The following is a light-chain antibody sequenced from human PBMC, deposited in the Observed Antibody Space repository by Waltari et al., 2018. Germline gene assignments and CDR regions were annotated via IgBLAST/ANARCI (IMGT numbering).Light chain of an antibody. CDR2: TNN. CDR1: SSTLGSNI. Sequence: QSVLTQPPSASGTPGQRVTISCSGSSSTLGSNIVNWYQQLPGTAPKLLIYTNNQRPAGVPDRFSGSKSGTSASLAISGLQSEDEADYHCAAWDASLNAWVFGGGTKLTVL. J-gene: IGLJ3*02. V-gene: IGLV1-44*01. CDR3: AAWDASLNAWV.